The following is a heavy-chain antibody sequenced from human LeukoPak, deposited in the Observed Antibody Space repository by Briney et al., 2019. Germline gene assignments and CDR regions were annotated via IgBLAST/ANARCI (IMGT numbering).Heavy chain of an antibody. V-gene: IGHV5-51*01. D-gene: IGHD6-13*01. Sequence: GESLKISCKGSGYSFTSYWIGWVRQLPGKGLEWMGIIYPGDSDTRYSPSFQGQVIISADKSISTAYLQWSSLKASDTAMYYCARRHSSSANWFDPWGQGTLVTVSS. CDR1: GYSFTSYW. J-gene: IGHJ5*02. CDR2: IYPGDSDT. CDR3: ARRHSSSANWFDP.